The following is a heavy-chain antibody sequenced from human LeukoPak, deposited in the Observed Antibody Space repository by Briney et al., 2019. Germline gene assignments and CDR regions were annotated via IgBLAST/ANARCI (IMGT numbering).Heavy chain of an antibody. D-gene: IGHD1-26*01. CDR2: IYYSGST. CDR3: ARHERVVATIFDY. V-gene: IGHV4-59*08. CDR1: GGSISSYY. Sequence: TSETLSLTCTVSGGSISSYYWSWIRQPPGKGLEWIGYIYYSGSTNYNPSLKSRATISVDTSKNQFSLKLSSVTATDTAVYYCARHERVVATIFDYWGQGTLVTVSS. J-gene: IGHJ4*02.